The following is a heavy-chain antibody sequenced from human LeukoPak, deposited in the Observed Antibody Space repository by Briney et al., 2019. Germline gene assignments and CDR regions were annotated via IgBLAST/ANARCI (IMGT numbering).Heavy chain of an antibody. J-gene: IGHJ5*02. D-gene: IGHD2-15*01. V-gene: IGHV5-51*01. Sequence: GESLKISCKGSGYSFTSYWIGWVRQMPGKGLEWMGIIYPGDSDTRHSPSFQGQVTISADKSISTAYLQWSSLKASDTAMYYCARLRYCSGGSCYSGIDWFDPWGQGALVTVSS. CDR1: GYSFTSYW. CDR2: IYPGDSDT. CDR3: ARLRYCSGGSCYSGIDWFDP.